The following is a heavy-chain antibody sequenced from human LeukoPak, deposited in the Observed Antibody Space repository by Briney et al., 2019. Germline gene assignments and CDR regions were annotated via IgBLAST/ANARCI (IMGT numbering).Heavy chain of an antibody. Sequence: GGSLRLSCAASGFTFSDYYTSWIRQAPGKGLEWVSYISSSGSTIYYADSVKGRFTISRDNAKNSLYLQMNSLRAEDTAVYYCARAKGDYGDYETEPYYYYYGMDVWGQGTTVTVSS. J-gene: IGHJ6*02. CDR2: ISSSGSTI. D-gene: IGHD4-17*01. CDR1: GFTFSDYY. V-gene: IGHV3-11*01. CDR3: ARAKGDYGDYETEPYYYYYGMDV.